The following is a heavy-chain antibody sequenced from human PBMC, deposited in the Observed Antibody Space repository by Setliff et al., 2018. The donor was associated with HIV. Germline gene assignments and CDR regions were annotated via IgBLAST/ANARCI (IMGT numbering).Heavy chain of an antibody. CDR2: IHPGDLVT. CDR1: GYSFTNYW. Sequence: GESLKISCQASGYSFTNYWIGWVRQMPGKGLEWIGVIHPGDLVTRYGPSFQVQVFISADRSITTAYLQWDSLKAADTAMYYCTRRRRAPGREDLEAYWGQGTLVTVAS. V-gene: IGHV5-51*01. D-gene: IGHD3-3*01. CDR3: TRRRRAPGREDLEAY. J-gene: IGHJ4*02.